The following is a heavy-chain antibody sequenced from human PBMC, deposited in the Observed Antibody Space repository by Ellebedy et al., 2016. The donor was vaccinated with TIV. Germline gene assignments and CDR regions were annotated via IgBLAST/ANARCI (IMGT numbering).Heavy chain of an antibody. Sequence: ASVKVSCKASGYTFTGYYMHWVRQAPGQGLEWMGWINPNSGTTNYAQKFLGRVTMTRHTSINTAYMELSRLRSDDTAIYYCARKVAGHSSGLGYWGQGTPVTVSS. D-gene: IGHD6-19*01. J-gene: IGHJ4*02. CDR1: GYTFTGYY. V-gene: IGHV1-2*02. CDR2: INPNSGTT. CDR3: ARKVAGHSSGLGY.